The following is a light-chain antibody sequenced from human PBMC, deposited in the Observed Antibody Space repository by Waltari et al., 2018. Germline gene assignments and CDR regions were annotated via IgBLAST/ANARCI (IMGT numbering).Light chain of an antibody. J-gene: IGKJ2*01. Sequence: DIVMPQSPDSLAVSLGETATTSCQSSHGLSFTSNHKNYLAWYQQKPGQPPKLLLYWASTRESGVPDRFSGSGSGTDFTLTIFSLQAEDVAVYYCQQYYNTPYTFGRGTKVEI. CDR1: HGLSFTSNHKNY. CDR2: WAS. V-gene: IGKV4-1*01. CDR3: QQYYNTPYT.